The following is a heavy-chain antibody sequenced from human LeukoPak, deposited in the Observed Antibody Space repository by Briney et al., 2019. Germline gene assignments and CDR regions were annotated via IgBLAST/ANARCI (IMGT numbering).Heavy chain of an antibody. V-gene: IGHV3-21*01. CDR2: ISSSSSYI. J-gene: IGHJ4*02. Sequence: GGSLRLSCAASGFTFSSYSMNWVRQAPGKGLEWVSSISSSSSYIYYADLVKGRFTISRDNAKNSLYLQMNSLRAEDTAVYYCARLSSGWYAFDYWGQGTLVTVSS. D-gene: IGHD6-19*01. CDR3: ARLSSGWYAFDY. CDR1: GFTFSSYS.